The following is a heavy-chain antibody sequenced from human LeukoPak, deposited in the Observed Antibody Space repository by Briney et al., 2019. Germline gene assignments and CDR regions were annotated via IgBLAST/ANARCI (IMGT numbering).Heavy chain of an antibody. V-gene: IGHV4-34*01. CDR2: INHSGST. D-gene: IGHD1-26*01. Sequence: SETLSLTCAVYGGSFSGYYWSWIRQPPGKGLEWIGEINHSGSTNYNPSLKSRVTISVDTSKNQFSLKLSSVTAADTAVYYCVRVYIHSFDAFDIWGQGTMVTVSS. J-gene: IGHJ3*02. CDR3: VRVYIHSFDAFDI. CDR1: GGSFSGYY.